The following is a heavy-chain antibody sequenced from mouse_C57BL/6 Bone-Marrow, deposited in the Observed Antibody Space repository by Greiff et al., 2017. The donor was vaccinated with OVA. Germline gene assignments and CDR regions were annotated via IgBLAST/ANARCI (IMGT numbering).Heavy chain of an antibody. J-gene: IGHJ1*03. CDR2: INPSNGGT. CDR3: ARPGSSSPYWYFDG. Sequence: QVQLQQPGTELVKPGASVKLSCKASGYTFTSYWMHWVKQRPGQGLEWIGNINPSNGGTNYNEKFKSKATLTVDKSSSPAYMQLSSLTSEDSAVYYCARPGSSSPYWYFDGWGTGTTVTVSS. V-gene: IGHV1-53*01. CDR1: GYTFTSYW. D-gene: IGHD1-1*01.